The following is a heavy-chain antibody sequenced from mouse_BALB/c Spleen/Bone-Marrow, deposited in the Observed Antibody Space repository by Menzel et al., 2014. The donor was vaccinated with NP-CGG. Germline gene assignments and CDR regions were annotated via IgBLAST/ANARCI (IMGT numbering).Heavy chain of an antibody. CDR1: GYTFSSYW. D-gene: IGHD2-12*01. CDR3: AGREVSYYYDY. J-gene: IGHJ2*01. V-gene: IGHV1-9*01. CDR2: ILPGSGST. Sequence: VQLQQSGAELMKPGASVKISCKATGYTFSSYWIEWVKQRPGHGLEWIGEILPGSGSTNYNEKFKGKATFTADTSSNTAYMQLSSLTSEDSAVYYCAGREVSYYYDYWGQGTTLTVSS.